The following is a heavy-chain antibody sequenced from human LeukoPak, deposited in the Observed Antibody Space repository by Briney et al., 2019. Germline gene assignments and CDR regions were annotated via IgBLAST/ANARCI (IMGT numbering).Heavy chain of an antibody. CDR1: GYTFTSYY. D-gene: IGHD3-3*01. CDR2: INPSGGST. Sequence: GASVKVSCKASGYTFTSYYMHWVRQAPGQGLEWMGIINPSGGSTSYAQKFQGRVTMTRDTSTSTAYMELRSLRSDDTAEYYCAREVDFWSGLHCFDYWGQGTLVTVSS. V-gene: IGHV1-46*01. CDR3: AREVDFWSGLHCFDY. J-gene: IGHJ4*02.